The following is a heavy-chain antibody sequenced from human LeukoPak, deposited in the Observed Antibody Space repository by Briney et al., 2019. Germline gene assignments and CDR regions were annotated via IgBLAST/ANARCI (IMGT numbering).Heavy chain of an antibody. CDR2: INTDGRTT. V-gene: IGHV3-74*01. Sequence: GGSLRLSCAASGFTFNNHWMHRVRQAPGKGLVWISRINTDGRTTDYADSAKGRFTISRDNAKNTLYLQMNSLRAEDTAVYYCGRDVNWNQIDYWGQGSLVTVSS. CDR1: GFTFNNHW. J-gene: IGHJ4*02. CDR3: GRDVNWNQIDY. D-gene: IGHD1-20*01.